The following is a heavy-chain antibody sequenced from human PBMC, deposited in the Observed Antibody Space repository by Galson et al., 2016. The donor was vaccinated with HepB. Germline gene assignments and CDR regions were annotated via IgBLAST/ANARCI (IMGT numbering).Heavy chain of an antibody. J-gene: IGHJ6*03. D-gene: IGHD2/OR15-2a*01. CDR1: GFSLDSRGLS. CDR2: ISWDDDR. CDR3: ARRRRWMTGYFYMDV. Sequence: PALVKPTQTLTLTCSFSGFSLDSRGLSVAWIRQPPRGALQWLALISWDDDRRYTPSLKHRLSISRDTSKSQVVLTMTDMDPVDTATYYCARRRRWMTGYFYMDVWGKGTTVTVS. V-gene: IGHV2-5*02.